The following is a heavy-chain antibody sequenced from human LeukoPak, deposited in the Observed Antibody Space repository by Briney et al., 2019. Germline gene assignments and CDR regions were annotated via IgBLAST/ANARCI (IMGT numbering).Heavy chain of an antibody. D-gene: IGHD3-22*01. V-gene: IGHV3-21*01. Sequence: PGGSLRLSCAASGFTFSSYSMNWVRQAPGKGLEWVSSISSSSSYIYYADSVKGRFTISRDNAKNSLYLQMNSLRAEDTAVYYCARGYYYDSSAHYGDDAFDIWGQGTMVTVSS. J-gene: IGHJ3*02. CDR2: ISSSSSYI. CDR3: ARGYYYDSSAHYGDDAFDI. CDR1: GFTFSSYS.